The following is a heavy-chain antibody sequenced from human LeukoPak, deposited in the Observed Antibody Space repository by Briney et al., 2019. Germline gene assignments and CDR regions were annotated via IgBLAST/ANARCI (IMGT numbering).Heavy chain of an antibody. V-gene: IGHV4-34*01. D-gene: IGHD6-13*01. CDR2: INHSGST. CDR1: GGSFSDYY. Sequence: SETLSLTCAVYGGSFSDYYWSWIRQPPGKGLEWIGEINHSGSTNYNPSLKSRVTISVDTSKNQFPLKLSSVTAADTAVYYCARGRQLALYGMDVWGQGTTVTVSS. J-gene: IGHJ6*02. CDR3: ARGRQLALYGMDV.